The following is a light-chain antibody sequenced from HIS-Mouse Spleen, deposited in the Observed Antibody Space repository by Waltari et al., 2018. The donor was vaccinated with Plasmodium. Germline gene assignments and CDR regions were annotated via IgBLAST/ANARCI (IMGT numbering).Light chain of an antibody. J-gene: IGLJ2*01. CDR3: SSYAGSNNLV. CDR1: SRHAGVYNY. Sequence: QSALPQPPSASGSPGQSVTISCTGTSRHAGVYNYVSWYQQHPGKAPKLMIYEVSKRPSGVPDRFSGSKSGNTASLTVSGLQAEDEADYYCSSYAGSNNLVFGGGTKLTVL. V-gene: IGLV2-8*01. CDR2: EVS.